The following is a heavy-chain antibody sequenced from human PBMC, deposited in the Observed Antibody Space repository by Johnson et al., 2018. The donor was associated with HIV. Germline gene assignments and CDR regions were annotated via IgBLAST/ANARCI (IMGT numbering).Heavy chain of an antibody. CDR2: SGSGGST. V-gene: IGHV3-66*01. Sequence: VQLVESGGGLVQPGGSLRLSCAASGFTVSSNYMSWVRQAPGKGLEWVSAISGSGGSTGYADSVKGRFTISRDNAKNSLYLQMNSLRAEDTAVYYCARSPVWLRGFDIWGQGTMVTVSS. CDR3: ARSPVWLRGFDI. CDR1: GFTVSSNY. D-gene: IGHD5-24*01. J-gene: IGHJ3*02.